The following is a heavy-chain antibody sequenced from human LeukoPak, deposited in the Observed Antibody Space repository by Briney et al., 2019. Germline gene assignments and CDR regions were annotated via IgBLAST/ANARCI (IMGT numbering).Heavy chain of an antibody. D-gene: IGHD2-21*02. Sequence: GGSLRLSCAASGFTFSSYGMSWVRLAPGKGLEWVANIKQDGSEKYYVDSVKGRFTISRDNSKNTLYLQMNSLRAEDTAVYYCAKATKFVVVTPIQDFDYWGQGTLVTVSS. CDR3: AKATKFVVVTPIQDFDY. CDR2: IKQDGSEK. V-gene: IGHV3-7*03. CDR1: GFTFSSYG. J-gene: IGHJ4*02.